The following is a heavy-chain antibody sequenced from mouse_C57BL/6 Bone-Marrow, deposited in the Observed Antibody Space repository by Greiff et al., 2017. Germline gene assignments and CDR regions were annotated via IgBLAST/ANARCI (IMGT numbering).Heavy chain of an antibody. J-gene: IGHJ4*01. CDR2: IRTYNGNT. D-gene: IGHD2-3*01. Sequence: VQLQQSGPEVVRPGVSVKISCKGSGYTFADFAMHWVKQSHAKSLEWIGVIRTYNGNTHYNQKFKVKATITVDKSSNTAYMELARLTSEDSAIYYCARKACYYYYAMDYWGQGTSVTVSS. CDR3: ARKACYYYYAMDY. V-gene: IGHV1-67*01. CDR1: GYTFADFA.